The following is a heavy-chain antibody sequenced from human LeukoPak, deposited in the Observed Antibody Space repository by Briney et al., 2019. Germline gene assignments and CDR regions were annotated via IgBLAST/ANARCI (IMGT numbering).Heavy chain of an antibody. CDR3: ARWVTAAGRGWFDP. D-gene: IGHD6-13*01. CDR2: IYPGDSDT. J-gene: IGHJ5*02. V-gene: IGHV5-51*01. CDR1: GYSFTSYW. Sequence: GESLKMSCKGSGYSFTSYWIGWVRQMPGKGLEWMGIIYPGDSDTRYSASFQGQVTIAADNSISTAYLQWSSLKASDTAMYYCARWVTAAGRGWFDPWGQGTLVTVSS.